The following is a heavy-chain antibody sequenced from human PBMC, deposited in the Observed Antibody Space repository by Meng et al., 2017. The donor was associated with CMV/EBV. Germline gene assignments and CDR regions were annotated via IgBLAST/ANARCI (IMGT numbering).Heavy chain of an antibody. D-gene: IGHD6-13*01. CDR2: IYWDDDK. Sequence: EPGPTLVKPPRPLTLTCTLSGSSLSTRGVMVGWIRQPPEKALEWLALIYWDDDKRYSPSLKSRLTITKDTSKNQVVLTMTNMDPVDTATYYCARIAAAGRFNYWGQGTLVTVSS. J-gene: IGHJ4*02. V-gene: IGHV2-5*02. CDR3: ARIAAAGRFNY. CDR1: GSSLSTRGVM.